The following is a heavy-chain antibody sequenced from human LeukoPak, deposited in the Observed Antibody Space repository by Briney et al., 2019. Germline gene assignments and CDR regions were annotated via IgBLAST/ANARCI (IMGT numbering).Heavy chain of an antibody. CDR3: AGDGYCSGGSCYITGPNWFDP. D-gene: IGHD2-15*01. J-gene: IGHJ5*02. V-gene: IGHV3-30-3*01. CDR1: GFTFSSYA. Sequence: GGSLRLSCAASGFTFSSYAMHWVRQAPGKGLEWVAAISYDGSNKYYADSVKGRFTISRDNSKNTLYLQMNSLRAEDTAVYYCAGDGYCSGGSCYITGPNWFDPWGQGTLVTVSS. CDR2: ISYDGSNK.